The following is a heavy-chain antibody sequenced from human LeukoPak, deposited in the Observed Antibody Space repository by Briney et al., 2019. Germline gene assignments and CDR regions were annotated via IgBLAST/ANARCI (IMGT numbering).Heavy chain of an antibody. CDR3: CVGPNYGDYH. V-gene: IGHV3-7*05. D-gene: IGHD4-17*01. J-gene: IGHJ4*02. Sequence: GGSLRLSCAASGFTFSSYWMSWVRQAPGKGLEWVANIKQDGSEKYYVDSVKGRFTISRDNAKSSLYLQMNSLRAEDTAVYYCCVGPNYGDYHWGQGTLVTVSS. CDR1: GFTFSSYW. CDR2: IKQDGSEK.